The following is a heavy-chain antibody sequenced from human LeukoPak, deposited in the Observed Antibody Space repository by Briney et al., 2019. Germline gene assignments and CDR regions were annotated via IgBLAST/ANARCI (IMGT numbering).Heavy chain of an antibody. Sequence: GASVKVSYKASDYTFTSYGISWVRQAPGQGLEWMGWISAYNGNTNYAQKLQGRVTMTTDTSTSTAYMELRSLRSDDTAVYYCAGGPLNYGDYPYADYWGQGTLVTVSS. D-gene: IGHD4-17*01. V-gene: IGHV1-18*04. CDR2: ISAYNGNT. J-gene: IGHJ4*02. CDR1: DYTFTSYG. CDR3: AGGPLNYGDYPYADY.